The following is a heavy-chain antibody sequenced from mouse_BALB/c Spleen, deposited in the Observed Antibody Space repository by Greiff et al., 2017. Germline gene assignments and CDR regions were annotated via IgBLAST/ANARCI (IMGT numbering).Heavy chain of an antibody. Sequence: VQLQQSGAELVRPGALVKLSCKASGFNIKDYYMHWVKQRPEQGLEWIGWIDPENGNTIYDPKFQGKASITADTSSNTAYLQLSRLTSEDTAVYYCASYDGYYAWYFDVWGAGTTVTVSS. D-gene: IGHD2-3*01. CDR3: ASYDGYYAWYFDV. CDR1: GFNIKDYY. J-gene: IGHJ1*01. V-gene: IGHV14-1*02. CDR2: IDPENGNT.